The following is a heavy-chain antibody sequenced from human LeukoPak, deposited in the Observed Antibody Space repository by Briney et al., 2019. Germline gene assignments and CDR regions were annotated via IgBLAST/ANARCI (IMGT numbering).Heavy chain of an antibody. D-gene: IGHD2-2*02. Sequence: GGSLRLSCAASGFSFSNYAMSWVRQAPGEGLEWVSAISGSGGSTHYADSVKGRFTISRDNSKNTLFLQMNSLRAEDTAVYYCAKDQEILVVPAAINYWGQGTLVTVSS. CDR1: GFSFSNYA. V-gene: IGHV3-23*01. CDR2: ISGSGGST. CDR3: AKDQEILVVPAAINY. J-gene: IGHJ4*02.